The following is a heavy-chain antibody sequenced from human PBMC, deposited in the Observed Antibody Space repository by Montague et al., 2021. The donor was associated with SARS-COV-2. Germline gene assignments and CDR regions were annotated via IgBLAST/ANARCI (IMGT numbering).Heavy chain of an antibody. V-gene: IGHV4-59*13. CDR3: ARFYGPYYYGLDV. CDR1: GGSLSTYY. D-gene: IGHD4-17*01. J-gene: IGHJ6*02. CDR2: IYYTGNT. Sequence: SETLSLTCTVSGGSLSTYYWNWIRQPPGKGLECIGYIYYTGNTNYNPSLKSRVTISVDTSKNQFSLKLGSVTAADTAVYYCARFYGPYYYGLDVWGQGTTVTVSS.